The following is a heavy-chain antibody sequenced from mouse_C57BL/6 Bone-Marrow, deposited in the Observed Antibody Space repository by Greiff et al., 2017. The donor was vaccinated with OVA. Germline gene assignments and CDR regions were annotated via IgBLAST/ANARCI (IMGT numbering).Heavy chain of an antibody. CDR3: AQKGHYGNYY. D-gene: IGHD2-1*01. J-gene: IGHJ2*01. CDR2: INPNNGGT. Sequence: EVQLQQSGPELVKPGASVKISCKASGYTFTDYYMNWVKQSHGKSLEWIGDINPNNGGTSYNQKFKGKATLTVDKSSSTAYMELRSLTSEDSAVYYCAQKGHYGNYYWGQGTTLTVSS. CDR1: GYTFTDYY. V-gene: IGHV1-26*01.